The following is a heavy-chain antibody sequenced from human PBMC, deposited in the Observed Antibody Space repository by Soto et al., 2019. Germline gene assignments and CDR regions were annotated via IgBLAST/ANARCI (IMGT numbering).Heavy chain of an antibody. CDR2: IIPIFGTA. V-gene: IGHV1-69*13. J-gene: IGHJ6*02. CDR3: ARGPPVWDYDSSGYYGADYYYGMDV. D-gene: IGHD3-22*01. Sequence: SVKVSCKASGGTFSSYAISWVRQAPGQGLEWMGGIIPIFGTANYAQKFQGRVTITADESTSTAYMELSSLRSEDTAVYYCARGPPVWDYDSSGYYGADYYYGMDVLGQGTTVTVSS. CDR1: GGTFSSYA.